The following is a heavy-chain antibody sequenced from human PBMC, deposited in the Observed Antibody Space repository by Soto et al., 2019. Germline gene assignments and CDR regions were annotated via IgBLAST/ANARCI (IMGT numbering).Heavy chain of an antibody. CDR2: INARGSI. Sequence: QVQLQQWGAGPLRPLETLSLTCGVSGGSFSGYYWAWIRQSPGKGLEWIGEINARGSINYNPSLKSRVSISVDTSKNHYSLNLRSVTAADTAVYYCARESPDILTGPPWVWYFDLWGRGTLVTVSS. D-gene: IGHD3-9*01. J-gene: IGHJ2*01. V-gene: IGHV4-34*01. CDR3: ARESPDILTGPPWVWYFDL. CDR1: GGSFSGYY.